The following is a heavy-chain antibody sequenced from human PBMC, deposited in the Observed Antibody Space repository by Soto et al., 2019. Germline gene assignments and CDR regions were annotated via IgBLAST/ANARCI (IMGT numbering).Heavy chain of an antibody. CDR2: IYNTGNT. V-gene: IGHV4-30-4*01. D-gene: IGHD1-26*01. CDR1: GGSIGSGDYY. CDR3: ARDSRRRADSGTRPLDYFDY. Sequence: QVQLKESGPGLVTPSQTLSLTCSVSGGSIGSGDYYWSWVRQSPGKGLEWIGYIYNTGNTYYNPSLGSRVTLSVDTSQNQLSLRLSDVTVADTAVYYCARDSRRRADSGTRPLDYFDYWGQGTLVTGSS. J-gene: IGHJ4*02.